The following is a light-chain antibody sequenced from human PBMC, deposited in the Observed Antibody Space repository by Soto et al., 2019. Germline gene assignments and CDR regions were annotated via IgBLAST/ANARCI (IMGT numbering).Light chain of an antibody. Sequence: VVLTQSPGTLSLSPGETATLSCRASQNIVTSLAWYQHKPGKPPRLLIYDSTNSATDAPARFSGSGSESYFTLTISSLKPEDFAIYSCHQRNNWPAGFSFGPGTRVDIK. V-gene: IGKV3-11*01. CDR2: DST. CDR3: HQRNNWPAGFS. CDR1: QNIVTS. J-gene: IGKJ3*01.